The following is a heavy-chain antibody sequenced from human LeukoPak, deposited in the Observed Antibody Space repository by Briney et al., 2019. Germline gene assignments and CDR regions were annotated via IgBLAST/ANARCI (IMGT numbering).Heavy chain of an antibody. Sequence: SETLSLTCAVYGGSFSGYYWSWIRQPPGKGLEWIGEINQSGSTNYNPSLKSRVTISVDTSKNQFSLKLSSVTAADTAVYYCASSRMTTVTLGNYWGQGTLVTVSS. J-gene: IGHJ4*02. CDR3: ASSRMTTVTLGNY. CDR1: GGSFSGYY. V-gene: IGHV4-34*01. D-gene: IGHD4-17*01. CDR2: INQSGST.